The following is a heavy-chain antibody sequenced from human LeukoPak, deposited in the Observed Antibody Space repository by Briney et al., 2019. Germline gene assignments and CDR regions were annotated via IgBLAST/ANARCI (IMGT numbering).Heavy chain of an antibody. D-gene: IGHD3-10*01. Sequence: GGSLRLSCAASGFTFSSYAMTWVRRAPGKGLEWVSAISGSGSTTYYADSVKGRFTISRDNSKNTLYLQMGSLRAEDTAVYYCAKVGDYYGSGKYSNFDYWGQGTLVTVSS. J-gene: IGHJ4*02. CDR1: GFTFSSYA. CDR2: ISGSGSTT. V-gene: IGHV3-23*01. CDR3: AKVGDYYGSGKYSNFDY.